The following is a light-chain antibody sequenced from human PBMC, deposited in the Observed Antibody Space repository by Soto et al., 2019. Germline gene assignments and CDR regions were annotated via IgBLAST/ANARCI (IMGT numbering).Light chain of an antibody. J-gene: IGKJ4*01. CDR3: QQYDNLLAT. CDR2: DVS. CDR1: QDIGNY. V-gene: IGKV1-33*01. Sequence: DIQMTQSPSSLPASIGDRVTITCQATQDIGNYLNWYQQKSGKAPKVLIYDVSSLATGVPTRFSGSGFGTEFTLTISSLQPEDFATYYCQQYDNLLATFGGGTKVEI.